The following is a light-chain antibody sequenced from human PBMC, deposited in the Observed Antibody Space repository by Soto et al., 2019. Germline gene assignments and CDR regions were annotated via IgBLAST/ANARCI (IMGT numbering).Light chain of an antibody. J-gene: IGKJ4*01. CDR1: RSISNW. CDR3: QQYGSFSPIT. Sequence: DIQMTHSPSTLSASVGDRVTITCRASRSISNWLAWYQQRPGIAPKLLIFDASILQSGVPSRFSGSGSGTEFTLSISRLQTDDFATYYCQQYGSFSPITFGGGTKVDIK. V-gene: IGKV1-5*01. CDR2: DAS.